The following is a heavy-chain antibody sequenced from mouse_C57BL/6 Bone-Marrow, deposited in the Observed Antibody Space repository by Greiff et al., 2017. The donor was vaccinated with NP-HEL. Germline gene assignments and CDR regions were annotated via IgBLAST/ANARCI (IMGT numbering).Heavy chain of an antibody. V-gene: IGHV7-1*01. Sequence: EVMLVESGGGLVQSGRSLRLSCATSGFTFSDFYMEWVRQAPGQGLEWIAASRNKANDYTTEYSASVKGRFIVSRDNSQSILYLQMNALRAEDTAIYYCARDYKDYWGQGTTLTVSS. CDR2: SRNKANDYTT. CDR1: GFTFSDFY. J-gene: IGHJ2*01. D-gene: IGHD1-3*01. CDR3: ARDYKDY.